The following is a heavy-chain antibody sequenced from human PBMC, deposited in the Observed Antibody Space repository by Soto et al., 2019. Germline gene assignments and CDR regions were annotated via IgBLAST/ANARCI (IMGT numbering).Heavy chain of an antibody. CDR2: ISGSGGST. CDR3: ATRDMYSSSWYGFDY. D-gene: IGHD6-13*01. Sequence: EVQLLESGGGLVQPGGSLRLSCAASGFTFSSYAMSWVRQAPGKGLEWVSAISGSGGSTYYADSVKGRFTISRDNSKNTLYLQMNGLRAEDTAVYYCATRDMYSSSWYGFDYWGQGTLVTVSS. J-gene: IGHJ4*02. CDR1: GFTFSSYA. V-gene: IGHV3-23*01.